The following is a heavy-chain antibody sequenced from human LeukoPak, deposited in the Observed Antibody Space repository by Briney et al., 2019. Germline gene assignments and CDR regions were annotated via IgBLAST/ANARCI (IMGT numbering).Heavy chain of an antibody. CDR1: GGSISSYY. Sequence: SETLSLTCTVSGGSISSYYWSWIRQAPGKGLEWIGYIYYSGSTNYNPSLKSRVTMSVGTSKNQFSLKLNSVTAADTAVYYCARDSEYNYGSGYWGQGTLVTVSS. J-gene: IGHJ4*02. CDR2: IYYSGST. D-gene: IGHD5-18*01. V-gene: IGHV4-59*01. CDR3: ARDSEYNYGSGY.